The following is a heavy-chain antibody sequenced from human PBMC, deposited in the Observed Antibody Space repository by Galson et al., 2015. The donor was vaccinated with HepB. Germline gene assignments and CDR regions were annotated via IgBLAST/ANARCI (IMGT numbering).Heavy chain of an antibody. CDR3: AREEGIRFYDWAIPVSFFQY. Sequence: SLRLSCATSGSTFRSYAMHWVRQAPGKGLEWVAIITYDGSKQFYGDAVKGRFTVTRDDSKNTVYLEMNSLTTADTAIYYCAREEGIRFYDWAIPVSFFQYWGQGTLAIVSS. J-gene: IGHJ4*02. D-gene: IGHD3-9*01. CDR2: ITYDGSKQ. CDR1: GSTFRSYA. V-gene: IGHV3-30*04.